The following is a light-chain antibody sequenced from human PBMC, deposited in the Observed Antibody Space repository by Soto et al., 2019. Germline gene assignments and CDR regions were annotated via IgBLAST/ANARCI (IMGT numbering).Light chain of an antibody. V-gene: IGLV3-21*02. J-gene: IGLJ1*01. CDR1: DIGSKT. CDR3: QVWDSTSDLLYV. Sequence: SYELTQPPSVSVAPGQTARITCGGNDIGSKTVHWYQQKPGQAPVMVVYGDSARPSGIPERFSGSNSGNTATLTISRVEAGDEADFYCQVWDSTSDLLYVFGTGTKVTVL. CDR2: GDS.